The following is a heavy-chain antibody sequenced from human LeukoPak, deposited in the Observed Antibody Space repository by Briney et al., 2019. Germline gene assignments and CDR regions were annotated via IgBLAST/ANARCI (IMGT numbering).Heavy chain of an antibody. D-gene: IGHD2-2*01. J-gene: IGHJ4*02. V-gene: IGHV4-4*07. CDR1: GGSISSHY. Sequence: SETLSLTCTVSGGSISSHYWSWIRQPAGKGLEWIGRIYTSGSTNHNPSLKSRVTMSVDTSKNQFSLKVSSVTAADTAVYYCARDECSSTSCYHDYWGQGTLVTVSS. CDR3: ARDECSSTSCYHDY. CDR2: IYTSGST.